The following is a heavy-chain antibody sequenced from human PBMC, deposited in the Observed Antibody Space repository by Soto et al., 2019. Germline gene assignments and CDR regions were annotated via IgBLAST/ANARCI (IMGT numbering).Heavy chain of an antibody. Sequence: PGGSLRLSCAASGFTFSSYAMHWVRQAPGKGLEWVAVISYDGSNKYYADSVKGRFTISRDNSKNTLYLQMNSLRAEDTAVYYCARDGRSSTSCYTGPFDYWGQGTLVTVSS. CDR3: ARDGRSSTSCYTGPFDY. CDR1: GFTFSSYA. V-gene: IGHV3-30-3*01. CDR2: ISYDGSNK. D-gene: IGHD2-2*02. J-gene: IGHJ4*02.